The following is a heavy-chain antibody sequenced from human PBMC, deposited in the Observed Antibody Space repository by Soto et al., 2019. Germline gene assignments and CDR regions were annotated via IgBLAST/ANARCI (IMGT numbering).Heavy chain of an antibody. V-gene: IGHV3-30*18. CDR2: ISHDGSKT. J-gene: IGHJ4*02. CDR1: GFTFSSYG. D-gene: IGHD3-22*01. CDR3: AKDTYYYSSIGYCVFDS. Sequence: QVQLVESGGGVVQPGRSLRLSCAASGFTFSSYGIHWVRQAPGKGLEWVAVISHDGSKTNYADSVKGRFTISRDNSKDTVYLQMNSLRAEDTAVYYCAKDTYYYSSIGYCVFDSWGQGTLVTVSS.